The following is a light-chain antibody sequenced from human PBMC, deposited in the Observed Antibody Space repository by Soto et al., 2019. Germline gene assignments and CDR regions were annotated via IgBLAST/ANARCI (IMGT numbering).Light chain of an antibody. J-gene: IGKJ2*01. CDR3: QQYDSYPYT. CDR1: QSISSW. Sequence: DIQMTQSPSTLSASVGDRVTITCRASQSISSWLSWYQQQPGKAPKVLIYKASSLESGVPPRFSGSGSGTDFTLTISSLQPDDFATYYCQQYDSYPYTFGQGTKLEIK. V-gene: IGKV1-5*03. CDR2: KAS.